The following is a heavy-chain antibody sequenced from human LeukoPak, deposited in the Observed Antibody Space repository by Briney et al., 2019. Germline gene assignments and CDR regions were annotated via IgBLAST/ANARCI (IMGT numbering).Heavy chain of an antibody. V-gene: IGHV3-30*18. CDR3: AKGTTGNWFDP. CDR1: GFTFSSYG. Sequence: GGPLRLSCAASGFTFSSYGMHWVRQAPGKGLEWVAVISYDGSNKYYADSVKGRFTISRDNSKNTLYLQMNSLRAEDTAVYYCAKGTTGNWFDPWGQGTLVTVSS. J-gene: IGHJ5*02. D-gene: IGHD4-17*01. CDR2: ISYDGSNK.